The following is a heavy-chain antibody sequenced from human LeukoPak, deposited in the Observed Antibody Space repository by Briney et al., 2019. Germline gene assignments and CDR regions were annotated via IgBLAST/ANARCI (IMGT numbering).Heavy chain of an antibody. CDR2: IIPIFGTT. J-gene: IGHJ5*02. Sequence: SVKVSCKASGGTFNSYAINWVRQAPGQGLEWMGRIIPIFGTTNYARNFQGRVTITTVKSTSTAYMELSSLRSEDTAVYYCANAGLYDYVWGSYRQKWFDPWGQGTLVTVSS. V-gene: IGHV1-69*05. D-gene: IGHD3-16*02. CDR1: GGTFNSYA. CDR3: ANAGLYDYVWGSYRQKWFDP.